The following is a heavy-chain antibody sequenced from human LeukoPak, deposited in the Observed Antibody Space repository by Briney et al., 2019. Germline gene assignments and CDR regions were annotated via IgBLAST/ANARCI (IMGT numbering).Heavy chain of an antibody. J-gene: IGHJ3*02. V-gene: IGHV4-39*07. CDR1: GGSISSSSYY. Sequence: SETLSLTCTVSGGSISSSSYYWGWIRQPPGKGLEWVGSIYYSGSTYYNPSLKSRVTISVDTSKNQFSLKLSSVTAADTAVYYCARSYCGGDCYAFDIWGQGTMVTVSS. CDR3: ARSYCGGDCYAFDI. CDR2: IYYSGST. D-gene: IGHD2-21*02.